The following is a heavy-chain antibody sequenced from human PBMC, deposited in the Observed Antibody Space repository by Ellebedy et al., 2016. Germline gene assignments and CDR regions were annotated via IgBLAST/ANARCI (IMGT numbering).Heavy chain of an antibody. CDR2: IYYSGST. D-gene: IGHD1-26*01. V-gene: IGHV4-59*08. J-gene: IGHJ4*02. CDR3: ARVGQEQGAGDY. Sequence: SETLSLXXTVSGGSISSYYWSWIRQPPGKGLEWIGYIYYSGSTNYNPSLKSRVTISVDTSKNQFSLKLSSVTAADTAVYYCARVGQEQGAGDYWGQGTLVTVSS. CDR1: GGSISSYY.